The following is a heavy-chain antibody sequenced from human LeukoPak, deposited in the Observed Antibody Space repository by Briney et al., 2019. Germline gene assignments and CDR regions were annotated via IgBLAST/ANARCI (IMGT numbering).Heavy chain of an antibody. Sequence: ASVKASCKASRYTYTGYLLNWLRQAAGQGGEWMGGINPNSGDTKYANKFQGRVIMTRDASTGTAYMELNGLRSNDRASYYCAKDMWELPSNYYYDYWGQGTLVTVSS. CDR2: INPNSGDT. CDR3: AKDMWELPSNYYYDY. CDR1: RYTYTGYL. J-gene: IGHJ4*02. D-gene: IGHD1-26*01. V-gene: IGHV1-2*02.